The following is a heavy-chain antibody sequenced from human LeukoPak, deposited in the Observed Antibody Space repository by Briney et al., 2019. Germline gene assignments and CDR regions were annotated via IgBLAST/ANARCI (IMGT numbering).Heavy chain of an antibody. J-gene: IGHJ6*02. Sequence: NPSETLSLTCTVSGGSIGNADDFWSWIRQTPGKGLEWIGYIHHSGTTTYNPSLNGRVTMSVDTSKDLLSLTLTSVTAADTAVYYCARTIIIPRYYGFDVWGQGTTVTVSS. CDR2: IHHSGTT. D-gene: IGHD3-10*01. CDR1: GGSIGNADDF. V-gene: IGHV4-30-4*01. CDR3: ARTIIIPRYYGFDV.